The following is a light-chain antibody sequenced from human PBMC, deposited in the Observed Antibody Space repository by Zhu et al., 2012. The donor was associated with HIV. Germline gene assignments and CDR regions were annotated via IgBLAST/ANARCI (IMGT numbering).Light chain of an antibody. CDR2: SAT. Sequence: EIVLTQSPGTLSLSPGERATLSCRASQSVSSGYLAWYQQKPGQAPRLLIYSATIRATGIPDRFSGSRSGTDFTLTISRLEPEDFAAYFCQQYGSSPTFGGGPRWISN. J-gene: IGKJ4*01. CDR1: QSVSSGY. V-gene: IGKV3-20*01. CDR3: QQYGSSPT.